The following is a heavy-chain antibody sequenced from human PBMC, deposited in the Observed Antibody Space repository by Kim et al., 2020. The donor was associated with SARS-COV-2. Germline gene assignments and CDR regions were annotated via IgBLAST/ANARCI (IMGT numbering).Heavy chain of an antibody. CDR3: AGEEDGFDV. V-gene: IGHV3-53*04. J-gene: IGHJ3*01. Sequence: DSVKGRFTISRQYSENTVHLQMNSLRVEDTAIYFCAGEEDGFDVWGQGTMVTVSS.